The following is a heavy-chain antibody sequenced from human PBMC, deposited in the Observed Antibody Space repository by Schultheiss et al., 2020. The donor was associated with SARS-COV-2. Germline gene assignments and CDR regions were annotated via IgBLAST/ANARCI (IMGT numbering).Heavy chain of an antibody. CDR1: GFTFSDYY. CDR3: ARDRDSSGHDAFDI. Sequence: GSLRLSCAASGFTFSDYYMSWIRQAPGKGLEWVSYISSSGSTIYYADSVKGRFTISRDNAKNSLYLQMNSLRAEDTAVYYCARDRDSSGHDAFDIWGQGTMVTVSS. CDR2: ISSSGSTI. D-gene: IGHD6-19*01. J-gene: IGHJ3*02. V-gene: IGHV3-11*01.